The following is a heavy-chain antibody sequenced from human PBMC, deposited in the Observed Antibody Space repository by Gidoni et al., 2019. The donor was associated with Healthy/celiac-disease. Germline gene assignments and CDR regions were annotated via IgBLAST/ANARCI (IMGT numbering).Heavy chain of an antibody. CDR3: VKGLRFLEWLGPADY. J-gene: IGHJ4*02. CDR2: ISSNGGST. CDR1: AFPFSSYA. V-gene: IGHV3-64D*06. D-gene: IGHD3-3*01. Sequence: EVQLVSSGGGLFQPGGSLCLSCSASAFPFSSYAMHWVRQAPGKGLEYVSAISSNGGSTYYADSVKGRFTISRDNSKNTLYLQMSSLRAEDTAVYYCVKGLRFLEWLGPADYWGQGTLVTVSS.